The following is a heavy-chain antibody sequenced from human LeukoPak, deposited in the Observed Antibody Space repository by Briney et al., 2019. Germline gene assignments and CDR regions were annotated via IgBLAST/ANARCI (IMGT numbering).Heavy chain of an antibody. D-gene: IGHD7-27*01. CDR2: MNPNSGNT. CDR1: GYTFTSYD. V-gene: IGHV1-8*01. J-gene: IGHJ2*01. Sequence: GASVKVSCKASGYTFTSYDINWVRQATGQGLEWMGWMNPNSGNTGYAQKFQGRVTMTRNTSISTAYMELSSLRSEDTAVYYCAAVSLQSGELYWYFDLWGQGTLVTVSS. CDR3: AAVSLQSGELYWYFDL.